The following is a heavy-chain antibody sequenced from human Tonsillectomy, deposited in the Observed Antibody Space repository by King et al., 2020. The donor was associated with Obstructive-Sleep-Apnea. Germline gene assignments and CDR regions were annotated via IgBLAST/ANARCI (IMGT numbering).Heavy chain of an antibody. CDR1: GGSINSGGYY. D-gene: IGHD5-12*01. V-gene: IGHV4-31*03. CDR3: ARDVGYDDYYYGMDV. CDR2: IYYSGST. J-gene: IGHJ6*02. Sequence: VQLQESGPGLVKPSQTLSLTCTVSGGSINSGGYYWSWIRQHPGKGLEWIGYIYYSGSTYYNPSLKSRVTISVDTSKNQFSLKLSSVTAADTAVYYCARDVGYDDYYYGMDVWGQGTTVTVSS.